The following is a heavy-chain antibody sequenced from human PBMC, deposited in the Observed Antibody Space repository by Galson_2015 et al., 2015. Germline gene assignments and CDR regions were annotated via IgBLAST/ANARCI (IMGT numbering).Heavy chain of an antibody. CDR2: IIPIFGIA. CDR3: ARDMGYCGGDCYPSYSYYYGMDV. CDR1: GGTFSSYA. D-gene: IGHD2-21*02. V-gene: IGHV1-69*10. Sequence: SVKVSCKASGGTFSSYAISWVRQAPGQGLEWMGGIIPIFGIANYAQKFQGRVTITADKSTSTAYMELSSLRSEDTAVYYCARDMGYCGGDCYPSYSYYYGMDVWGQGATVTVSS. J-gene: IGHJ6*02.